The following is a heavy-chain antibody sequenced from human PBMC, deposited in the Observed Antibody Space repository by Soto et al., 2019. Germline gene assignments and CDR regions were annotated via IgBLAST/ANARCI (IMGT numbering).Heavy chain of an antibody. D-gene: IGHD2-2*01. V-gene: IGHV1-69*13. CDR1: GGMFYSSA. CDR3: SFAPNWTYQLTRY. CDR2: IVPMNGSP. Sequence: GASVKVSCKASGGMFYSSAINWVRQAPGQGLEWMGGIVPMNGSPKYAQEFLGRVQIPADASATTAYMDLSGLKSEDTAVYYCSFAPNWTYQLTRYWGRGPHVPVFS. J-gene: IGHJ4*02.